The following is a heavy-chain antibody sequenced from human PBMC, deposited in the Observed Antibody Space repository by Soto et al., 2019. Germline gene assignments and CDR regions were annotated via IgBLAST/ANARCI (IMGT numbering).Heavy chain of an antibody. CDR2: IVVGSGKT. J-gene: IGHJ4*02. V-gene: IGHV1-58*02. D-gene: IGHD4-17*01. CDR3: ARGPDYAGYFDY. CDR1: GFTLNNSA. Sequence: ASVKVSCKASGFTLNNSAMQWVRQARGQRLEWIGWIVVGSGKTNYAQKFQGRVTITADESMTTAYMELSGLRSEDTAVYYCARGPDYAGYFDYWGQGTLVTVSS.